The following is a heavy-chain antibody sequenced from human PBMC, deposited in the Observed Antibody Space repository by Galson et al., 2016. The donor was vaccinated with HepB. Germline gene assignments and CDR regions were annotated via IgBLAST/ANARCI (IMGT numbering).Heavy chain of an antibody. CDR3: ARRNSTTSYHDY. D-gene: IGHD1-1*01. V-gene: IGHV4-39*01. J-gene: IGHJ4*02. Sequence: ETLSLTCSVSGGSISRSDYYWGWIRQPPGKGLEWIGTIDNTGTTYCNPSLRNRVTISVDTSKNQFSLRLSSVTAADTAVYYCARRNSTTSYHDYWGQGTLVTVSS. CDR1: GGSISRSDYY. CDR2: IDNTGTT.